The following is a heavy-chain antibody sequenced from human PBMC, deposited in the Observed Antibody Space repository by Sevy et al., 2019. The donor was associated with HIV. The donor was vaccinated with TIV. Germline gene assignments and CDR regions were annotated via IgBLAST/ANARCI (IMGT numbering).Heavy chain of an antibody. V-gene: IGHV3-74*01. D-gene: IGHD3-22*01. CDR3: ARYYYDSSGIDY. CDR1: GFTFSRYW. J-gene: IGHJ4*02. Sequence: GGSLRLSCTASGFTFSRYWMHWVRQAPGKGLVWVSRINSDGSSTSYADSVKGRFTISRDNAKNTRYLQMNSLRAEDTAVYYCARYYYDSSGIDYWGQGTLVTVSS. CDR2: INSDGSST.